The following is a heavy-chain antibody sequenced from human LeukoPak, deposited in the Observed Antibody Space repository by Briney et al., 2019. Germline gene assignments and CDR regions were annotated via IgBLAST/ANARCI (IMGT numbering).Heavy chain of an antibody. CDR3: ARYDIVATILDY. V-gene: IGHV1-2*02. Sequence: ASVKVSCKASGYTFTGYYMHWVRQAPGQGLEWMGWINPNSGGTNYAQKFQGRVTMTRDTSISTAYMELSRLRSDDTAVYYCARYDIVATILDYWGQGTLVTVSS. J-gene: IGHJ4*02. CDR1: GYTFTGYY. CDR2: INPNSGGT. D-gene: IGHD5-12*01.